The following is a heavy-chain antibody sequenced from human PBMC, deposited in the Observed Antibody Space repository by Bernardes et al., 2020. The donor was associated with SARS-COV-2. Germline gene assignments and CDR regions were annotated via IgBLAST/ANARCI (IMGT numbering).Heavy chain of an antibody. CDR2: IIPIFGTA. Sequence: SVKVSCKASGGTFSSYAISWVRQAPGQGLEWMGGIIPIFGTANYAQKFQGRVTISADESTSTAYMELSSLRSEDTAVYYCARYIRPHYYYYGMDVWGQGTTVTVSS. CDR1: GGTFSSYA. CDR3: ARYIRPHYYYYGMDV. J-gene: IGHJ6*02. D-gene: IGHD3-10*01. V-gene: IGHV1-69*13.